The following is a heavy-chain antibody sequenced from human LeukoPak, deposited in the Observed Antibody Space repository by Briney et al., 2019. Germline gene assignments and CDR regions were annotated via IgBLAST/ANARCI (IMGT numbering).Heavy chain of an antibody. V-gene: IGHV4-30-4*01. J-gene: IGHJ3*02. Sequence: SQTLSLTGTVSGGSISSGDYYWSWIRQPPGKGLEWIGYIYYSGSTYYNPSLKSRVTISVDTSKNQFSLKLSSVTAADTAVYYCARASYYYDSSGYYAGAFDIWGQGTMVTVSS. D-gene: IGHD3-22*01. CDR3: ARASYYYDSSGYYAGAFDI. CDR2: IYYSGST. CDR1: GGSISSGDYY.